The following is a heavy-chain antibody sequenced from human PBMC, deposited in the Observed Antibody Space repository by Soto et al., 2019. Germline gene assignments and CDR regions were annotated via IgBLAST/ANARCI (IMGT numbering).Heavy chain of an antibody. V-gene: IGHV1-69*08. D-gene: IGHD2-21*02. CDR2: IIRILGIA. J-gene: IGHJ4*02. Sequence: QVQLVQSGAEVKKPGSSVKVSCKASGGTFSSYTISWVRQAPGQGLEWMGRIIRILGIANYAQKFQGRVTITADKSTSTAYMELSSLRSEDTAVYYCGRDLDCGGDSCFDYWGQGTLVTVSS. CDR1: GGTFSSYT. CDR3: GRDLDCGGDSCFDY.